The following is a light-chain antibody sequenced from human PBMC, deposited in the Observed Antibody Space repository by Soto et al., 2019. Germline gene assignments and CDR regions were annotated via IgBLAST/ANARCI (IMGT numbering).Light chain of an antibody. J-gene: IGLJ1*01. V-gene: IGLV2-8*01. CDR2: EVS. Sequence: QSVLTQPASVSGSPGQSITISCTGTSSDVGGYKYVSWYQQHPGKAPKLLIYEVSKRPSGVPDRFSGSKTGNTASLTVSGLQADDEADYYCTSYAGDNNYLFGTGTKLTVL. CDR1: SSDVGGYKY. CDR3: TSYAGDNNYL.